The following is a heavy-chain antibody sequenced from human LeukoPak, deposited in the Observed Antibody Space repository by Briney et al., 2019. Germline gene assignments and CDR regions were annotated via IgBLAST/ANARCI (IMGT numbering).Heavy chain of an antibody. V-gene: IGHV1-69*05. D-gene: IGHD6-19*01. CDR1: GGTFSSYA. CDR2: IIPIFGTA. CDR3: ARRHSSGWLFDY. J-gene: IGHJ4*02. Sequence: SVKVSCKASGGTFSSYAISWVRQAPGQGLEWMGGIIPIFGTANYAQKFQGRVTITTDESTSTAYMELSSLRSEDTAVYYCARRHSSGWLFDYWGQGTLVTVSS.